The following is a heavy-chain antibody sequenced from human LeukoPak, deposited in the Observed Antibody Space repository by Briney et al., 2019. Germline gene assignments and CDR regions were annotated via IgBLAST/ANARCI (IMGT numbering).Heavy chain of an antibody. J-gene: IGHJ3*02. CDR2: IYYSGST. Sequence: SETLSLTCTVPGGSISSYYWSWIRQPPGKGLEWIGYIYYSGSTNYNPSLKSRVSISVDTSKNQFSLKLSSVTAADTAVYYCARGGRSAANAFDIWGQGTMVTVSS. D-gene: IGHD2-2*01. CDR3: ARGGRSAANAFDI. V-gene: IGHV4-59*01. CDR1: GGSISSYY.